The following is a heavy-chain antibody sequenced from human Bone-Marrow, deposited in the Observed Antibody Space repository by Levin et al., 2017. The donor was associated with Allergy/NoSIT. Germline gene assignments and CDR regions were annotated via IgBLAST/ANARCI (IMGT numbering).Heavy chain of an antibody. CDR1: GFTFNNYW. V-gene: IGHV3-74*01. J-gene: IGHJ4*02. CDR2: INSDGSST. Sequence: GGSLRLSCAASGFTFNNYWMHWVRQAPGKGLVWVSRINSDGSSTTYADSVKGRFTISRDNAKNTLYVQMNSLRDEDTAVYYCARGVRWELPDYWGQGTLVTVSS. D-gene: IGHD1-26*01. CDR3: ARGVRWELPDY.